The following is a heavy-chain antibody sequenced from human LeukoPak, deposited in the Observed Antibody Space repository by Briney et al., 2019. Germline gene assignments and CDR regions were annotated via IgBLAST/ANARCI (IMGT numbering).Heavy chain of an antibody. V-gene: IGHV4-39*07. CDR2: IYYIGST. J-gene: IGHJ4*02. CDR3: AREFPSNSGRHFDN. CDR1: VGSISSPNHY. Sequence: SETLSLTCSVSVGSISSPNHYWGWIRQPPGKGLEWIGCIYYIGSTYNNPSLRSRVTISIDTSKNQFSLKLSSMTAADAVVYFCAREFPSNSGRHFDNWGQGTLVTVSS. D-gene: IGHD4-11*01.